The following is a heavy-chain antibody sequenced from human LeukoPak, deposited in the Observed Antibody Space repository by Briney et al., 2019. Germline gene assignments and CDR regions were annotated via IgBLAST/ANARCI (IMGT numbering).Heavy chain of an antibody. J-gene: IGHJ4*02. CDR3: AREYSSAWYRKAAFDY. CDR2: INPNSGGT. V-gene: IGHV1-2*02. D-gene: IGHD6-19*01. CDR1: GYTFTGYY. Sequence: ASVKVSCKASGYTFTGYYMHWVRQAPGQGLEWMGWINPNSGGTNYAQKFQDRVSVTTDTSTSTAYMELSRLRSDDTAVYYCAREYSSAWYRKAAFDYWGQGTLVTVSS.